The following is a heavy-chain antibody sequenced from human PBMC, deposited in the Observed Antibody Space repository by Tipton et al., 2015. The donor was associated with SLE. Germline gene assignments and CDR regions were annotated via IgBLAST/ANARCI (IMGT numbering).Heavy chain of an antibody. D-gene: IGHD6-25*01. CDR2: IYSGGST. CDR1: GFTVSSNY. CDR3: AKGGYGNYFFDH. V-gene: IGHV3-53*05. J-gene: IGHJ4*02. Sequence: SLRLSCAASGFTVSSNYMSWVRQAPGKGLEWVSVIYSGGSTYYADSVKGRFSISRDNAKNFLYLQMNSLRTEDTALYYCAKGGYGNYFFDHWGQGTVVTVPS.